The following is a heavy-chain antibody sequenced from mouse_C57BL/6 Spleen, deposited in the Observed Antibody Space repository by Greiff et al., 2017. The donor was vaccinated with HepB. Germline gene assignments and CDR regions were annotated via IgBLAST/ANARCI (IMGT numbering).Heavy chain of an antibody. CDR2: IDPSDSYT. CDR1: GYTFTSYW. Sequence: QVQLQQPGAELVKPGASVKLSCKASGYTFTSYWMQWVKQRPGQGLEWIGEIDPSDSYTNYNQKFKGKATLTVDTSSSTAYMQLSSLTSEDSAVYYCARSEPFDYWGQGTTLTVSS. V-gene: IGHV1-50*01. J-gene: IGHJ2*01. CDR3: ARSEPFDY.